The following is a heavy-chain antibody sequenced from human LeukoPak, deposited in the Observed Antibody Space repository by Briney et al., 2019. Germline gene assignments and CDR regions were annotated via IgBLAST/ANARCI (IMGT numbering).Heavy chain of an antibody. CDR3: ARTLTVTTGDY. J-gene: IGHJ4*02. V-gene: IGHV4-34*01. CDR1: GFTFSGHW. CDR2: INHSGST. Sequence: GSLRLSCAASGFTFSGHWMSWIRQPPGKGLEWIGEINHSGSTNYNPSLKSRVTISVDTSKNQFSLKLSSVTAADTAVYYCARTLTVTTGDYWGQGTLVTVSS. D-gene: IGHD4-17*01.